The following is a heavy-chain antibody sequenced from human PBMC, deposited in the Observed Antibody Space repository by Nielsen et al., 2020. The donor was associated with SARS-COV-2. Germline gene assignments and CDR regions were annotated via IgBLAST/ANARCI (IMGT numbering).Heavy chain of an antibody. V-gene: IGHV3-7*01. J-gene: IGHJ2*01. Sequence: GESLKISCAASGFTFRSYWMSWVRQAPGKGLEWVANIRQDGSEKYYVDSVKGRFNISRDNAKNSLYLQMNSLRAEDTAVYYCARHWREGATFYWFFDLWGRGTLVAVSS. CDR1: GFTFRSYW. CDR2: IRQDGSEK. D-gene: IGHD1-26*01. CDR3: ARHWREGATFYWFFDL.